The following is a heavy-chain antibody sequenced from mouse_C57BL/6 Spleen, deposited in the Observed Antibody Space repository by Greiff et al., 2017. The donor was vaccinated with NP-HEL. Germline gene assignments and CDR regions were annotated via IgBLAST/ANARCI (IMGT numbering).Heavy chain of an antibody. Sequence: VQLQQSGPELVKPGASVKISCKASGYTFTDYYMNWVKQSHGKSLEWIGDINPNNGGTSYNQKFKGKATLTVDKSSSTAYMEIRSLTSEDAAVYYCARSGVDYDDWYFDVWGTGTTVTVSS. J-gene: IGHJ1*03. V-gene: IGHV1-26*01. CDR2: INPNNGGT. CDR1: GYTFTDYY. D-gene: IGHD2-4*01. CDR3: ARSGVDYDDWYFDV.